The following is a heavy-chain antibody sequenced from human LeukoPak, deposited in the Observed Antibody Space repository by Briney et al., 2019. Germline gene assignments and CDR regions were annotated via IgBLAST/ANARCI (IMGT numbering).Heavy chain of an antibody. V-gene: IGHV1-2*02. J-gene: IGHJ4*02. Sequence: GASVKVSCKASGYTFSNYGFSWVRQAPGQGLEWMGWINPNSGGTNYAQKFQGRVTMTRDTSISTAYMELSRLRSDDTAVYYCASLSIAAAGADYWGQGTLVTVSS. D-gene: IGHD6-13*01. CDR1: GYTFSNYG. CDR3: ASLSIAAAGADY. CDR2: INPNSGGT.